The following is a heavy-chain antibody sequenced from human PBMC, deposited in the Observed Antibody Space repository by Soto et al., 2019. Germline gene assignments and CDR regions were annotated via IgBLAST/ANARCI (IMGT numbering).Heavy chain of an antibody. CDR3: ATAVNKVSEDAFDI. D-gene: IGHD1-20*01. V-gene: IGHV1-24*01. CDR2: FDPEDGET. CDR1: GYTLTELS. J-gene: IGHJ3*02. Sequence: ASVKVSCKVSGYTLTELSMHWVRQAPGKGLEWMGGFDPEDGETIYAQKFQGRVTMTEDTSTDTAYMELSSLRSEDTAVYYCATAVNKVSEDAFDIWGQGTMVTV.